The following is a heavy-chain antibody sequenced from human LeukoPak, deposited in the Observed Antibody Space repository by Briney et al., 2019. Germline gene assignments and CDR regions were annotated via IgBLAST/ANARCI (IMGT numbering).Heavy chain of an antibody. Sequence: ASVKVSCKASGYTFTGYYLFWVRQAPGQGLEWMGWINPNSGATKYAQNFQGRVTLTSDTSIRTTYMELSSLRSDDTAVYYCARDERYSYGDNHYPDLGFWGRGTPVTVSS. J-gene: IGHJ4*02. CDR1: GYTFTGYY. V-gene: IGHV1-2*02. D-gene: IGHD4/OR15-4a*01. CDR2: INPNSGAT. CDR3: ARDERYSYGDNHYPDLGF.